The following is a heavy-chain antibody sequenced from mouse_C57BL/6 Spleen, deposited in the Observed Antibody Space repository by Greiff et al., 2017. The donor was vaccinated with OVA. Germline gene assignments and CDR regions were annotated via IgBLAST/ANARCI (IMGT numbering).Heavy chain of an antibody. CDR2: IYPGGGYT. D-gene: IGHD1-1*01. J-gene: IGHJ2*01. CDR1: GYTFTNYW. Sequence: QVQLQQSGAELVRPGTSVKMSCKASGYTFTNYWIGWAKQRPGHGLEWIGDIYPGGGYTNYNEKFKGKATLTADKSSSTAYMQFSSLTSEDSAIYYCARPVEAKGGYYFDYWGQGTTLTVSS. V-gene: IGHV1-63*01. CDR3: ARPVEAKGGYYFDY.